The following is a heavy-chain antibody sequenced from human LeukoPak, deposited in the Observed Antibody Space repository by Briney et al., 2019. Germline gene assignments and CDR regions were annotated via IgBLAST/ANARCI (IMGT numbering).Heavy chain of an antibody. V-gene: IGHV1-24*01. Sequence: ASVKVSCKVSGHSLTKFSMEWVRQAPGKGLEWMGGFDPERGETIHAQKFQGRFTMTEDTSTDTAYMELNSPTSEDTAVYYCATGSKVYDFWGQGTLVTVSS. CDR3: ATGSKVYDF. J-gene: IGHJ4*02. CDR1: GHSLTKFS. CDR2: FDPERGET.